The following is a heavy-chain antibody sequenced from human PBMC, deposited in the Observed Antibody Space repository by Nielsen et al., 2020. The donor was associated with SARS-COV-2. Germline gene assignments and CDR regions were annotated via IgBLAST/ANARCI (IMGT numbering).Heavy chain of an antibody. CDR1: GGSISNYY. CDR3: ARPPDT. J-gene: IGHJ3*01. Sequence: SETLSLTCTLSGGSISNYYWSWIRQPPGKGLEWLGFIHHSGATTYNPSLESRVTMSVDTSKNQFSLKLRSVTAADTAVYYCARPPDTWGQGTVVTVSS. V-gene: IGHV4-59*08. CDR2: IHHSGAT.